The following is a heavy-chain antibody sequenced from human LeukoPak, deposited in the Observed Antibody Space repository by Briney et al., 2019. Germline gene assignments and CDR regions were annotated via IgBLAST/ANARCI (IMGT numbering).Heavy chain of an antibody. CDR1: GFSLSGHW. D-gene: IGHD4-17*01. V-gene: IGHV3-74*01. Sequence: GGSLRLSCAASGFSLSGHWMHWVRQAPGKGLVWVSHIKSDGSSTSYADSVKGRFTISRDNAKNTLYLQMNSLRVEDTAVYYCARGSTDYGDYGWFDPWGQGTLVTVSS. J-gene: IGHJ5*02. CDR2: IKSDGSST. CDR3: ARGSTDYGDYGWFDP.